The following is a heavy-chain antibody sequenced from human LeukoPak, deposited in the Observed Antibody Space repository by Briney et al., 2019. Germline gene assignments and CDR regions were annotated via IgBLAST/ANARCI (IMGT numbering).Heavy chain of an antibody. CDR2: IVPIFGTA. J-gene: IGHJ4*02. CDR3: ARDQYYYDSSGYYTQYYFDY. Sequence: SVKVSCKASGGTFSSYAISWVRQAPGQGLEWMGGIVPIFGTANYAQKFQGRVTITADESTSTAYMELSSLRSEDTAVYYCARDQYYYDSSGYYTQYYFDYWGQGTLVTVSS. CDR1: GGTFSSYA. D-gene: IGHD3-22*01. V-gene: IGHV1-69*13.